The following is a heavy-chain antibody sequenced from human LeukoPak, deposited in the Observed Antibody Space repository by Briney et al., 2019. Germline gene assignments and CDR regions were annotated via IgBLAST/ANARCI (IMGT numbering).Heavy chain of an antibody. CDR3: AICYRRDAFDI. Sequence: GGSLRLSCAASGFTFSSYSMNWVRQAPGKGLEWVSSISSSSSYIYYADSVKGRFTISRDNAKNSLYLQMNSLRAEDTAVYYCAICYRRDAFDIWGQGTMVTVSS. J-gene: IGHJ3*02. CDR2: ISSSSSYI. D-gene: IGHD3-16*02. CDR1: GFTFSSYS. V-gene: IGHV3-21*01.